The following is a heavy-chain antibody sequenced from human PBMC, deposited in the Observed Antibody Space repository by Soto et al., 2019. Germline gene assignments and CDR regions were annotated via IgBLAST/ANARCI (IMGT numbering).Heavy chain of an antibody. J-gene: IGHJ4*02. D-gene: IGHD2-2*01. V-gene: IGHV4-59*08. CDR3: ARHCSGTSCFSHFES. CDR2: IYYTGST. CDR1: GGSINNYY. Sequence: SETLSLTCTVSGGSINNYYWSWIRQPPGKGLEWMGYIYYTGSTNYNPSLKSRVTISVDTSTNQFSLKLSSVTAADTALYYCARHCSGTSCFSHFESWGQGALVTVSS.